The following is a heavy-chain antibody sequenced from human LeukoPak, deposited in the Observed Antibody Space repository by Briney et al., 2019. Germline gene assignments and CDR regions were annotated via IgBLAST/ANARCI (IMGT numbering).Heavy chain of an antibody. CDR1: GASIRNDNYF. CDR2: IYYSGSA. J-gene: IGHJ3*01. Sequence: SETLSLTCTASGASIRNDNYFWSWVRQPPGEGLEWIGYIYYSGSAHYNPSLKSRVTISVDTSKNQFSLRLSSVTAADTAVYYCAREVISPADSDGFDLWGQGTMVTVSS. CDR3: AREVISPADSDGFDL. D-gene: IGHD2-2*01. V-gene: IGHV4-30-4*08.